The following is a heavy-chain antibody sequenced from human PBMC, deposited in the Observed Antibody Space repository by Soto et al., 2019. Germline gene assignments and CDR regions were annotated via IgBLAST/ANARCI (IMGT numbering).Heavy chain of an antibody. Sequence: LRHSCTASGFTFISYGIHWVRQAPGKGLEWVAVIWYDGSNKYYADSVKGRFTISRDNSKNTLYLQMNSLRADDTAVYYCARDVVCFYCGDKDRDVFYICSQG. CDR3: ARDVVCFYCGDKDRDVFYI. J-gene: IGHJ3*02. CDR1: GFTFISYG. CDR2: IWYDGSNK. D-gene: IGHD3-10*01. V-gene: IGHV3-33*01.